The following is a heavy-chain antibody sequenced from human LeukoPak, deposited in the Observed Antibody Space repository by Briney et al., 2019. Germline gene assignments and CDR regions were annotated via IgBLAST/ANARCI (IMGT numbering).Heavy chain of an antibody. V-gene: IGHV3-7*01. D-gene: IGHD2-8*02. CDR3: ARDGGSYCTGNLCYKDGFFDY. J-gene: IGHJ4*02. CDR1: GLTFSSYW. Sequence: GGSLRLSCAASGLTFSSYWMSWVRQAPGKGLEWLANIKQDGSEKYYVDSVKGRFTISRDNAKNSLYLQLNSLRAEDTAVYYCARDGGSYCTGNLCYKDGFFDYWGQGTLVTVSS. CDR2: IKQDGSEK.